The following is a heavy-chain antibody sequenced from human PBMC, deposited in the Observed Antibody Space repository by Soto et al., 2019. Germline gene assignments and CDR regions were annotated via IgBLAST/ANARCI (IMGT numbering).Heavy chain of an antibody. J-gene: IGHJ5*02. Sequence: PSETLLLNYTVSGGFLREPYGNWIRQPPGKGLRWIGEINRVGGTNYNPYLKSRVTMSVDTSQNQFSLRLISVTAADTAMYFCVRIRYQLPSSVLWLDPWGQGTPVIV. D-gene: IGHD3-16*01. CDR1: GGFLREPY. CDR2: INRVGGT. V-gene: IGHV4-34*01. CDR3: VRIRYQLPSSVLWLDP.